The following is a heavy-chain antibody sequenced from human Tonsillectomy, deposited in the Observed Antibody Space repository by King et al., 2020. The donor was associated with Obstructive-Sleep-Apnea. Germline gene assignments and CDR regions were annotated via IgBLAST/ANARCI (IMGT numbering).Heavy chain of an antibody. CDR2: ISGLSSSI. J-gene: IGHJ3*01. CDR1: GFTLSTYR. D-gene: IGHD3-9*01. Sequence: VQLVESGGGLVLPGGSLRLSFAASGFTLSTYRMNWVRQAPGKGLVWVSYISGLSSSIFYACSVKGRFTISRHNAKNSLHLLMNNLRVEDTAVYYSASDHGDDILTGYRIPDAFDLWGQGTRVTVSS. V-gene: IGHV3-48*04. CDR3: ASDHGDDILTGYRIPDAFDL.